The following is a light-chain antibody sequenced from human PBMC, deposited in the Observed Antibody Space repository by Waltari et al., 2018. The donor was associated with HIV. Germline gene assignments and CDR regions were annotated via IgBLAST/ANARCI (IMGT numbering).Light chain of an antibody. V-gene: IGLV1-44*01. CDR2: SNN. J-gene: IGLJ2*01. CDR3: AAWDDSLSVHVV. Sequence: QSVLTQPPSASGTPGQRVTISCSGSSSNIGSNTVNWYQQLPGTAPKPLIYSNNQRPPGVPDRVSGSKSGTSASLASSGLQSVDGADYYCAAWDDSLSVHVVFGGGTRLTVL. CDR1: SSNIGSNT.